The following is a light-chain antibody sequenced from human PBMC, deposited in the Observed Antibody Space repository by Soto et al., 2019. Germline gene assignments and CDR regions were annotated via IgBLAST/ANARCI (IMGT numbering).Light chain of an antibody. Sequence: EIVLTQSPGTLSLSPGEKATLSCRASQSVSSSYLAWYQQKPGQAPRLLIYGASSRATGIPDRFSGSGSGTDFTLTINSLEPEDFAVYYCEQYDKSITFGGGTKVDI. CDR1: QSVSSSY. V-gene: IGKV3-20*01. CDR3: EQYDKSIT. J-gene: IGKJ4*01. CDR2: GAS.